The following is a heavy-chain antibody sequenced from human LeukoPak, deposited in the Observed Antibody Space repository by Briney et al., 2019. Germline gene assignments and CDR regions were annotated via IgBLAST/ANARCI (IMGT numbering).Heavy chain of an antibody. J-gene: IGHJ4*02. Sequence: PGRSLRLSCAGSGFTFSSYVMHWVRQAPGRGLEWVSSLSEGGDTAYYADSVKGRFTIYRDNSRDTPYLQVNSLRADDTALYYCAFSPLGDHYGFPYWGQGALVIVSS. D-gene: IGHD3-10*01. V-gene: IGHV3-23*01. CDR2: LSEGGDTA. CDR3: AFSPLGDHYGFPY. CDR1: GFTFSSYV.